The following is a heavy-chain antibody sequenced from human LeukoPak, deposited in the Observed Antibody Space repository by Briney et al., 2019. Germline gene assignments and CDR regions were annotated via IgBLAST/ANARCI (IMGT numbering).Heavy chain of an antibody. J-gene: IGHJ6*03. CDR3: ARGSDTAMVAYYMDI. Sequence: GGSLRLSCAASGFTFSSYGMHWVRQAPGKGLEWVAFIRYDGSNKYYADSVKGRFTISRDNSKNTLYLQMNSLRAEDTAVYYCARGSDTAMVAYYMDIWGKGTTVTVSS. CDR1: GFTFSSYG. V-gene: IGHV3-30*02. CDR2: IRYDGSNK. D-gene: IGHD5-18*01.